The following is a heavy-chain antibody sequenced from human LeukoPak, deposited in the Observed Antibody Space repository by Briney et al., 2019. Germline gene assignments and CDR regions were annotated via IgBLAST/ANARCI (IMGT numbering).Heavy chain of an antibody. Sequence: GGSLRLSCAASGFTFSSYWMSWVRQAPGKGLEWVANIKQDGSEKYYVDSVKGRFTISRDNAENSLYLQMNSLRAEDTAVYYCARVAEYYDFWSGHPFFDYWGQGTLVTVSS. CDR1: GFTFSSYW. J-gene: IGHJ4*02. CDR3: ARVAEYYDFWSGHPFFDY. D-gene: IGHD3-3*01. CDR2: IKQDGSEK. V-gene: IGHV3-7*01.